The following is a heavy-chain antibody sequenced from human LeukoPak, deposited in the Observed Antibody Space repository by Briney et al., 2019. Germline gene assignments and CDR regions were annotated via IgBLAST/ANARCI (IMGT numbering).Heavy chain of an antibody. J-gene: IGHJ4*02. CDR1: GFTFSNYG. D-gene: IGHD3-10*01. V-gene: IGHV3-23*01. CDR3: ARGTLYYGSESYDY. CDR2: ISGSGGST. Sequence: GGSLRLSCAASGFTFSNYGMSWVRQAPGKGLEWVSVISGSGGSTYYADSVKGRFTISRDNAKKSLYLQMKSLRAEDTAVYYCARGTLYYGSESYDYWGQGTLVAVSS.